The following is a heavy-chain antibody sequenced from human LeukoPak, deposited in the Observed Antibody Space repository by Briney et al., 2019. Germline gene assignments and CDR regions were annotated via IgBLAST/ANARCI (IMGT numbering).Heavy chain of an antibody. CDR2: IYISGST. D-gene: IGHD5-18*01. V-gene: IGHV4-4*07. Sequence: PSETLSLTCTVSGGSISNYYWSWVRQPAEKGLEWIGRIYISGSTNYNPSLKSRVTISVDKSKNQFSLKLSSVTAADTAVYYCARFHGYGFYLDYWGQGTLVTVSS. CDR1: GGSISNYY. J-gene: IGHJ4*02. CDR3: ARFHGYGFYLDY.